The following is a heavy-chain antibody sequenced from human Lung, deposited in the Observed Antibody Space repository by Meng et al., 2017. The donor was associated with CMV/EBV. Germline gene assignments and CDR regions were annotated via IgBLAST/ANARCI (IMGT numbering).Heavy chain of an antibody. CDR3: ARVVVHYYARGDNADYSDY. Sequence: FNHYGLSWVRQAPGKGLEWVGSISAYSGNTNYAQKIQDRVTMTTHTSSNTAYMELRSLRSDDTAIYYCARVVVHYYARGDNADYSDYWGQGTLVTVSS. CDR1: FNHYG. V-gene: IGHV1-18*04. J-gene: IGHJ4*02. D-gene: IGHD3-10*02. CDR2: ISAYSGNT.